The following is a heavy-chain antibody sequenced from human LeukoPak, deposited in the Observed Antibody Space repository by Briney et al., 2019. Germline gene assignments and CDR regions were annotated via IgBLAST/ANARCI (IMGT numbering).Heavy chain of an antibody. D-gene: IGHD6-19*01. CDR2: IYTSGST. V-gene: IGHV4-4*09. J-gene: IGHJ5*02. CDR1: GGSFSDYY. CDR3: ARGYSGYSSGWYQSWFDP. Sequence: PSETLSLTCAVYGGSFSDYYWSWIRQPPGKGLEWIGYIYTSGSTNYNPSLKSRVTISVDTSKNQFSLKLSSVTAADTAVYYCARGYSGYSSGWYQSWFDPWGQGTLVTVSS.